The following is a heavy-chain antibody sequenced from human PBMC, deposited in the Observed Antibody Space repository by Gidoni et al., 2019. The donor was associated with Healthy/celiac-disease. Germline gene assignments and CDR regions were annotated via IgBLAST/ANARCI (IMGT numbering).Heavy chain of an antibody. CDR2: ISSSSGYI. D-gene: IGHD6-6*01. Sequence: EVQLVESGGGLVQPGGSLRLSCAASGFTFSSYSMNWVRQAPGKGLEWVSSISSSSGYIYYADSVKGRFTISRDNAKNSLYLQMNSLRAEDTAVYYCARADSSSYDAFDIWGQGTMVTVSS. V-gene: IGHV3-21*01. CDR3: ARADSSSYDAFDI. CDR1: GFTFSSYS. J-gene: IGHJ3*02.